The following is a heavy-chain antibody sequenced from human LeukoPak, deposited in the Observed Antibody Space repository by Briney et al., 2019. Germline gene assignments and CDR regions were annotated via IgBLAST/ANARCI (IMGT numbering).Heavy chain of an antibody. CDR2: ISYSGST. D-gene: IGHD2-2*01. V-gene: IGHV4-31*03. J-gene: IGHJ5*02. CDR3: ARDPGSSAWFDP. CDR1: GGSISSGGYY. Sequence: SETLSLTCTVSGGSISSGGYYWSWIRKRPGKGLEWIGYISYSGSTYYNPSLKTRVTISVDTSKNQFSLKLSSVTAADTAVYYCARDPGSSAWFDPWGQGTLVTVSS.